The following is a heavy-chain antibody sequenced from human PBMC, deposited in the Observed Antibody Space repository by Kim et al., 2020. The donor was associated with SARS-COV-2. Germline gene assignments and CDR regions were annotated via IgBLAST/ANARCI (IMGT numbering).Heavy chain of an antibody. J-gene: IGHJ6*02. D-gene: IGHD1-26*01. Sequence: GGSLRLSCAASGFTFDDYTMHWVRQAPGKGLEWVSLISWDGGSTYYADSVKGRFTISRDNSKNSLYLQMNSLRTEDTALYYCAKDIVGAVGNYGMDVWGQGTTVTVSS. CDR1: GFTFDDYT. V-gene: IGHV3-43*01. CDR3: AKDIVGAVGNYGMDV. CDR2: ISWDGGST.